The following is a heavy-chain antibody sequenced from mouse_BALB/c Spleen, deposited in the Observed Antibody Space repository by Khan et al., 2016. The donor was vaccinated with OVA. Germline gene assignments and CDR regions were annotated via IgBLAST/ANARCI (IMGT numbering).Heavy chain of an antibody. J-gene: IGHJ3*01. CDR3: AREGAYYRSDGWFAY. Sequence: QVQLQQSGAELARPGASVKMSCKASGYTFTTYTIHWVKQRPGQGLEWIGYIIPSNDYTNYNQKFKDRATLTADKSSSTAYMQLSSLTSEDSAVYYCAREGAYYRSDGWFAYWCQGTLVTVSA. CDR1: GYTFTTYT. CDR2: IIPSNDYT. V-gene: IGHV1-4*01. D-gene: IGHD2-14*01.